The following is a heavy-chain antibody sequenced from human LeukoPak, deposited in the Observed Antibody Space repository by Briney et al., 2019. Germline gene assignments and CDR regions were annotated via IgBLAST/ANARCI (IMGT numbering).Heavy chain of an antibody. Sequence: PSETLSLTCTVSGGSVSSGSYYWSWIRQPSGKGLEWIGYIYYSGSTNYNPSLKSRVTISVDTSKNQFSLKLSSVTAADTAVYYCARARRPYWFDPWGQGTLVTVSS. D-gene: IGHD1-14*01. CDR1: GGSVSSGSYY. CDR2: IYYSGST. CDR3: ARARRPYWFDP. V-gene: IGHV4-61*01. J-gene: IGHJ5*02.